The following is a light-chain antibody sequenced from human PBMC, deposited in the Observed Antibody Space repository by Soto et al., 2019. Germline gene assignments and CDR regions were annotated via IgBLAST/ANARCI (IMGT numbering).Light chain of an antibody. CDR2: ATS. J-gene: IGKJ1*01. Sequence: EVVMTQSPATLSVSPGERATLSCRASQSVSSYLAWYQQKPGQPPSLLIYATSTRATGVPARFTGSGSGTEFTLTISSLQSEDFAVYYCHQYYDWPPWTFGQGTKVDIK. V-gene: IGKV3-15*01. CDR1: QSVSSY. CDR3: HQYYDWPPWT.